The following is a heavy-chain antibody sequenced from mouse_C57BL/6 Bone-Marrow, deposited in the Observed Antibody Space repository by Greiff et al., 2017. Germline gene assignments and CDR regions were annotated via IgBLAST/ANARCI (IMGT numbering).Heavy chain of an antibody. CDR3: AREGYGYVLFAY. CDR1: GYTFTSYW. J-gene: IGHJ3*01. CDR2: IDPSDSYT. D-gene: IGHD2-2*01. V-gene: IGHV1-69*01. Sequence: QVQLQQPGAELVMPGASVKLSCKASGYTFTSYWMHWVKQRPGQGLEWIGEIDPSDSYTNYNQKFKGKSTLTVDKSSSTAYMQLSILTSEDSAVYYCAREGYGYVLFAYWGQGTLVTVSA.